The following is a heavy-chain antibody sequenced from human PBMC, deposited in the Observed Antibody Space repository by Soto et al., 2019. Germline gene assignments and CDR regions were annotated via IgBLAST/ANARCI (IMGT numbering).Heavy chain of an antibody. CDR3: AKEEGVQLWLNTAFDY. CDR2: ISGSGGST. D-gene: IGHD5-18*01. Sequence: GSLRLSCAASGFTFSSYAMSWVRQAPGKGLEWVSAISGSGGSTYYADSVKGRFTISRDNSKNTLYLQMNSLRAEDTAVYYCAKEEGVQLWLNTAFDYWGQGTLVTVSS. V-gene: IGHV3-23*01. CDR1: GFTFSSYA. J-gene: IGHJ4*02.